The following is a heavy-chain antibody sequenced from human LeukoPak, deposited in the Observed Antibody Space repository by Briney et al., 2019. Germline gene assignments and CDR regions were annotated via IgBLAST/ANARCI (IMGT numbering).Heavy chain of an antibody. V-gene: IGHV1-18*01. Sequence: GASVKVSCKASGSIFTSYGISWVRPAPGQPLEWMGWISTNKGNTNYAQRLQGRVTMTTDTSTGTAYMELRSLRSDDTAIYYCVRDIQWRFDPWGQGTLVTVSS. CDR1: GSIFTSYG. D-gene: IGHD2-8*01. CDR3: VRDIQWRFDP. CDR2: ISTNKGNT. J-gene: IGHJ5*02.